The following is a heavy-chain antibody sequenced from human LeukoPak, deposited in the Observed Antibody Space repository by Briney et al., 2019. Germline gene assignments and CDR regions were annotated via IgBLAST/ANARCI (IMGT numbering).Heavy chain of an antibody. Sequence: SETLSLTCAVSGGSISSSYWWSWVGQPPGKGLEWIGYIYYSGSTNYNPSLKSRVTISVDTSKNQFSLKLSSVTAADTAVYYCARGTAILDYWGQGTLVTVSS. J-gene: IGHJ4*02. V-gene: IGHV4-61*01. CDR3: ARGTAILDY. CDR1: GGSISSSYW. CDR2: IYYSGST. D-gene: IGHD2-21*02.